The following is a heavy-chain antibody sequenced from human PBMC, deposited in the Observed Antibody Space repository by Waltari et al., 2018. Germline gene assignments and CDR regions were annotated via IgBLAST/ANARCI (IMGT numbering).Heavy chain of an antibody. D-gene: IGHD3-22*01. CDR2: IPYAGDNK. V-gene: IGHV3-30-3*01. J-gene: IGHJ4*02. CDR3: ARGDYYDSSAALYFDY. CDR1: GFTFSSYA. Sequence: QVQLVESGGGVVQPGRSLRLSCAASGFTFSSYAMPWVGQAPGKGLEWGAVIPYAGDNKYNAAAVKGRFTISIDNSKNTLYLQMNSVRAEDTAVYYCARGDYYDSSAALYFDYWGQGTLVTVSS.